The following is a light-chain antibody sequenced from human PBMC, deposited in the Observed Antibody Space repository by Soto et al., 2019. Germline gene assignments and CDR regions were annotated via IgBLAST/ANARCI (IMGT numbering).Light chain of an antibody. CDR2: IAS. CDR1: ESVSSSY. Sequence: EIVLTQSPGTLSLSPGERATLSCRASESVSSSYLAWYQQKPGQAPRLLIFIASSRAAGIPDRFSGSGSGTDFTVTISRLEPEDFAVYYCQQYGSSPWTFGQGTKVEIK. V-gene: IGKV3-20*01. CDR3: QQYGSSPWT. J-gene: IGKJ1*01.